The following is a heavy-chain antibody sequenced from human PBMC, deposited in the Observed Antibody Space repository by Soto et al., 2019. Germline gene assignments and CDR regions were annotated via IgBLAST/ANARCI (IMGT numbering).Heavy chain of an antibody. D-gene: IGHD5-18*01. Sequence: TLSLTCTVSGGSTSSGVFYWSWIRQHPGKGLEWIGYIYYSGISYYNPSLKSRVSISLDTSRNQFSMTLNSVTAADTAVYYCARNGYTYGMDVWGQGATVTVSS. CDR1: GGSTSSGVFY. CDR2: IYYSGIS. J-gene: IGHJ6*02. V-gene: IGHV4-31*03. CDR3: ARNGYTYGMDV.